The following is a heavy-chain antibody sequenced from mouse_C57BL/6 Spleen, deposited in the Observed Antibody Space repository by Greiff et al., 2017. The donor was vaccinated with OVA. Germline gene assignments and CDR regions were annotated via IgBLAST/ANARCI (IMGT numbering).Heavy chain of an antibody. J-gene: IGHJ4*01. CDR1: GYTFTGYW. V-gene: IGHV1-9*01. D-gene: IGHD1-1*01. CDR2: ILPGSGST. CDR3: ARPYAGYAMDY. Sequence: VKLQESGAELMKPGASVKLSCKATGYTFTGYWIEWVKQRPGHGLAWIGEILPGSGSTNYNEKFKGKATFTADTSSNTAYMQLSSLTTEDSDIYCRARPYAGYAMDYWGQGTSVTVSS.